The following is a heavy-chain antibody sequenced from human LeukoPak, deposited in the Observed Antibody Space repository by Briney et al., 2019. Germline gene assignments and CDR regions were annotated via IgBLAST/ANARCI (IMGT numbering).Heavy chain of an antibody. J-gene: IGHJ4*02. CDR2: ISSDGRNI. CDR1: GFTFSTYG. Sequence: PGGSLRLSCAASGFTFSTYGMHWVRQAPGKGLEWVAFISSDGRNIYYADSVKGRFTISRDNSKNTLYLQMSSLRPEDTTVYYCAKTSRGGWGVFDYWGQGTLVTVSS. D-gene: IGHD6-25*01. V-gene: IGHV3-30*02. CDR3: AKTSRGGWGVFDY.